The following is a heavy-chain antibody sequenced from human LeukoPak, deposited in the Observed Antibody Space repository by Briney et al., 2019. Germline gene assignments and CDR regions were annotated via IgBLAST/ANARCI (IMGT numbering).Heavy chain of an antibody. V-gene: IGHV3-33*01. J-gene: IGHJ4*02. Sequence: PGRSLRLSCAASGFTFSSYGMHWVRQAPGKGLEWVAVLWFDGSHKYYADSVKGRFTISRDNSKNTLYLQMNSPRADDTAVYYCARDAGSSWYPQFDSWGQGTLVTVSS. CDR1: GFTFSSYG. CDR3: ARDAGSSWYPQFDS. D-gene: IGHD6-13*01. CDR2: LWFDGSHK.